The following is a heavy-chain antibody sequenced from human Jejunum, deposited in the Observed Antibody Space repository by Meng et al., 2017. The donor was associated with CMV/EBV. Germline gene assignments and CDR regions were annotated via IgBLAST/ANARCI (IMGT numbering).Heavy chain of an antibody. Sequence: ASGFTFSSSWMPWVRQAPGKGLVWVSHITNTGSRTKYADSVKGRFIISRDNANNTLYLQVNSLRAEDTAVYYCARDIPGVGALDYWGQGTLVTVSS. CDR1: GFTFSSSW. V-gene: IGHV3-74*01. J-gene: IGHJ4*02. CDR2: ITNTGSRT. D-gene: IGHD1-26*01. CDR3: ARDIPGVGALDY.